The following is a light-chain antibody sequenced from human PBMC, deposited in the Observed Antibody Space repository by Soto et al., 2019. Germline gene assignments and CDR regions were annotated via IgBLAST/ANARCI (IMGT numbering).Light chain of an antibody. V-gene: IGKV1-39*01. J-gene: IGKJ2*01. CDR1: QSIRSY. CDR3: QQTYSSPQT. CDR2: AAS. Sequence: DIQMTQSPSFLSASVGDRVTITCRATQSIRSYLHWYQQKPGKAPKFRIYAASSLQSGVPSRFSGSGSGTDFTLTISSLKPEDSATYYCQQTYSSPQTFGQGTKLEIK.